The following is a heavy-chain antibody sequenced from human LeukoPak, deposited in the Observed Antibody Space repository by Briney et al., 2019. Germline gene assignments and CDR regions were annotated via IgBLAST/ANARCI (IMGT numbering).Heavy chain of an antibody. CDR3: ASGGTYGSGSYYNDY. V-gene: IGHV1-2*02. Sequence: ASVKVSCKASGYTFTGYYMHWVRQAPGQGLEWMGWINPNSGGTNYAQKFQGRVTMTRDTSISTAYMELSRLRSDDTVVYYCASGGTYGSGSYYNDYWGQGTLVTVSS. CDR1: GYTFTGYY. D-gene: IGHD3-10*01. CDR2: INPNSGGT. J-gene: IGHJ4*02.